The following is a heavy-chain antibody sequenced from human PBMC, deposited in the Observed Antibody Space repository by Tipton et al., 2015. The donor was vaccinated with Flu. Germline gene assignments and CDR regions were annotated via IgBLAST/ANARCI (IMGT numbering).Heavy chain of an antibody. CDR2: IYYSGST. D-gene: IGHD2-21*01. Sequence: TLSLTCTVSGGSISSYYWGWIRQPPGKGLEWIGYIYYSGSTNYNPSLKSRVTISVDTSKNQFSLKLSSVTAADTAVYYCARAKGGVEGYCGGDCYSLDYWGQGTLVTVSS. V-gene: IGHV4-59*01. CDR1: GGSISSYY. J-gene: IGHJ4*02. CDR3: ARAKGGVEGYCGGDCYSLDY.